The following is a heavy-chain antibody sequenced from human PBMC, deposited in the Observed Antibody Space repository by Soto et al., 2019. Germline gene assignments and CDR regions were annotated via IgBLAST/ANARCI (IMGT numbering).Heavy chain of an antibody. Sequence: QVQLVQSGAEVKKPGASVKVSCKASGYTFTSYDINWVRQATGQGLEWMGWMNPNSGNTGYAQKFQGRVTMTRNTSISTAYMELSSLRSEDTAVYYCARGTTVTRGVEYYYYYGMDVWGQGTTVTVSS. J-gene: IGHJ6*02. D-gene: IGHD4-4*01. CDR1: GYTFTSYD. V-gene: IGHV1-8*01. CDR2: MNPNSGNT. CDR3: ARGTTVTRGVEYYYYYGMDV.